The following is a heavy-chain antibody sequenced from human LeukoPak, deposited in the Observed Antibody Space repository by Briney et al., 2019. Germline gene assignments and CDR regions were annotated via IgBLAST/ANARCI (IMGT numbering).Heavy chain of an antibody. D-gene: IGHD3-9*01. CDR1: GDSISSSHY. J-gene: IGHJ4*02. V-gene: IGHV4-39*07. CDR3: ARVVLTGYYLQYYFDS. CDR2: IYYTGST. Sequence: SETLSLTCTVSGDSISSSHYWGWIRQPPGKGLELIASIYYTGSTYYNPSLESRVTISVDTSKNQFSLKLSSVTAADTALYYCARVVLTGYYLQYYFDSWGQGTLVTVSS.